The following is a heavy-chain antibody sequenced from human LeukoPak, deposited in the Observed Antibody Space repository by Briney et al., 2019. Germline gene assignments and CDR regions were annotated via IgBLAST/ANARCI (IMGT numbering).Heavy chain of an antibody. D-gene: IGHD6-13*01. CDR2: IYSDGST. J-gene: IGHJ3*01. V-gene: IGHV3-53*01. Sequence: GGSLRLSCAASGFTVSSNYMNWVRQAPGKGLEWVSIIYSDGSTFYRDSVQGRFTISRDNSKNTLFLQMNSLRAEDTAVYYCARGLMMAVAGRGEFHYWGQGTMVTVSS. CDR1: GFTVSSNY. CDR3: ARGLMMAVAGRGEFHY.